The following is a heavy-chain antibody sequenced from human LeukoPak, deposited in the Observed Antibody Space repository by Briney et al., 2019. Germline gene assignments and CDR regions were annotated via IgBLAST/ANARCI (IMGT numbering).Heavy chain of an antibody. J-gene: IGHJ4*02. CDR3: ASLRERSYYARGFDY. V-gene: IGHV4-39*01. D-gene: IGHD1-26*01. CDR2: IYYRGST. CDR1: GDSISSGDYY. Sequence: SETLSLTCTVSGDSISSGDYYWGWLRQPAGRGREGIGSIYYRGSTYYNPSLKSRVTISVDTSTNQFSLKLSSVTASITAVYYCASLRERSYYARGFDYWGQGTLVTVSS.